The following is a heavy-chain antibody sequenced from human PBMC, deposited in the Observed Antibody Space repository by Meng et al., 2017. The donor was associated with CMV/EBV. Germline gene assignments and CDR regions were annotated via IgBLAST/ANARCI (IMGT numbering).Heavy chain of an antibody. Sequence: GKSLKISCAASGFTFSSYAMSWVRQAPGKGLEWVSAISGSGGSTYYADSVKGRFTISRDNSKNTLYLQMNSLRAEDTAVYYCTGSQWELLVSWGQGTLVTVSS. CDR3: TGSQWELLVS. CDR2: ISGSGGST. V-gene: IGHV3-23*01. CDR1: GFTFSSYA. J-gene: IGHJ4*02. D-gene: IGHD1-26*01.